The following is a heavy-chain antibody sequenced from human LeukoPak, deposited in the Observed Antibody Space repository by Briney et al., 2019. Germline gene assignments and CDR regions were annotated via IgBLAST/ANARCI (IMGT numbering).Heavy chain of an antibody. J-gene: IGHJ3*02. CDR2: IYHSGST. CDR1: GYSISSGYY. Sequence: PSETLSLTCAVSGYSISSGYYWGWIRPPPGKGLEWIGSIYHSGSTYYNPSLKSRVTISVDTSKNQFSLKLSSVTAADTAVYYCARTQPRIAWNDWAFDSWGQGTMVTVSS. CDR3: ARTQPRIAWNDWAFDS. V-gene: IGHV4-38-2*01. D-gene: IGHD1-1*01.